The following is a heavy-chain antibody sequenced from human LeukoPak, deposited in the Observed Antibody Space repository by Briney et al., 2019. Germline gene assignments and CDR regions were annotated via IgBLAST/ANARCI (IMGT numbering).Heavy chain of an antibody. CDR3: ARSEPARLSAYYFDY. CDR2: IYYSGST. Sequence: SETLSLTCTVSGGSISSYYWSWIRQPPGKGLEWIGYIYYSGSTNYNPSLKRRVTISVDTSKTKFSLKLSSVTAADTAVYYCARSEPARLSAYYFDYWGQGTLVTVSS. V-gene: IGHV4-59*01. J-gene: IGHJ4*02. CDR1: GGSISSYY. D-gene: IGHD6-6*01.